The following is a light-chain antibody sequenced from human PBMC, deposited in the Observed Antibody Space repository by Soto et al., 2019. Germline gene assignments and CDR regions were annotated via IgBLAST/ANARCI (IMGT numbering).Light chain of an antibody. CDR3: HEYNTWPWT. CDR2: GAS. CDR1: QGLNRN. V-gene: IGKV3-15*01. Sequence: ETVLTQSPATLSVSPGETATLSCTTSQGLNRNLAWYQQKLGQAPRVLIYGASTRAAGIPARFSGSGSGTEFILTISSLQSEDFAVYYCHEYNTWPWTFGQGIKVDNK. J-gene: IGKJ1*01.